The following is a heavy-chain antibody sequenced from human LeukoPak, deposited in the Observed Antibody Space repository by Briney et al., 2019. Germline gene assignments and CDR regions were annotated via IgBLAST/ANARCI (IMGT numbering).Heavy chain of an antibody. D-gene: IGHD6-13*01. V-gene: IGHV4-39*07. CDR2: IYYSGST. CDR1: DGSISSSNYY. CDR3: ARVGSSWYSRTGGVDY. J-gene: IGHJ4*02. Sequence: SETLSLTCTVSDGSISSSNYYWGWIRQPPGKGLEWIGRIYYSGSTYYNPSLKSLVTISVDTSKNQFSLKLSSVTAADTAVYYCARVGSSWYSRTGGVDYWGQGTLVTVSS.